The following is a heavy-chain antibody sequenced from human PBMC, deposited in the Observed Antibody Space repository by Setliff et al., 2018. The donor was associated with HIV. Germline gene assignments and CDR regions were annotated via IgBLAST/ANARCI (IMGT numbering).Heavy chain of an antibody. V-gene: IGHV3-30*03. D-gene: IGHD7-27*01. CDR1: GFTFSSYG. J-gene: IGHJ4*02. CDR2: ISYDGTNK. Sequence: GGSLRLSCAASGFTFSSYGMHWVRQAPGKGLEWVAVISYDGTNKYYADSVKGRFTISRDNSKNTVYLQMNSLRAEDTAVYYCARHMPSGDPFDFWGQGTLVTVSS. CDR3: ARHMPSGDPFDF.